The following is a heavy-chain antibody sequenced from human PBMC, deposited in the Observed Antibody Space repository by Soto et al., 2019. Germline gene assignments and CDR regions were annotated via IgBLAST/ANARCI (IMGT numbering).Heavy chain of an antibody. D-gene: IGHD4-4*01. V-gene: IGHV3-48*01. CDR1: GFTFSSYS. CDR2: ISSGSSTI. Sequence: EVQLVESGGGLVQPGGSLRLSCAASGFTFSSYSLNWVRQAPGKGLEWVSYISSGSSTILYADSVRGRFTISRDNAKNSLYLQMDSLRAEDTAVYYCARDLIYSFDYWGQGTLVTVSS. J-gene: IGHJ4*02. CDR3: ARDLIYSFDY.